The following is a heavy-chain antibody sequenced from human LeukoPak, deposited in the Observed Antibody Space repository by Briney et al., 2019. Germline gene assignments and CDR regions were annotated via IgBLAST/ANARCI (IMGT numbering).Heavy chain of an antibody. Sequence: GASVKVSCKASCYTFTSFGNRWVRHAPGQGVEGVGWISAYNGNTNYAQKLQGRVTMTTDTSTSTAYMELRSLRSDDTAVYYCARVLTMVRGAFNWFDPWGQGTLVTVSS. D-gene: IGHD3-10*01. CDR1: CYTFTSFG. CDR2: ISAYNGNT. J-gene: IGHJ5*02. V-gene: IGHV1-18*01. CDR3: ARVLTMVRGAFNWFDP.